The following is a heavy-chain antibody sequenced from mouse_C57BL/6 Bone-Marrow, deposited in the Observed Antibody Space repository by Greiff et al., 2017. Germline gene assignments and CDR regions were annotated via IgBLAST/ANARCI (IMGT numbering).Heavy chain of an antibody. Sequence: EVQVEESGGGLVQPGASLKLSCESNEYDFPSHDMSWVRKTPEKRLEWVAAINSDGGSTYYPDTIERRFIISRDTTTKTPYLQMSSLRSEDTAVYYCARHDSTDWYFDVWGKGTTVTVSS. V-gene: IGHV5-2*01. CDR1: EYDFPSHD. D-gene: IGHD2-1*01. CDR2: INSDGGST. CDR3: ARHDSTDWYFDV. J-gene: IGHJ1*03.